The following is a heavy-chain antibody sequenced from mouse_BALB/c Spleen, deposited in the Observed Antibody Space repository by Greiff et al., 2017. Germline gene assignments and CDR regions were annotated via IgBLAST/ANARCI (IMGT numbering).Heavy chain of an antibody. D-gene: IGHD2-1*01. CDR1: GYTFTNYW. CDR3: ARGAGNYGMDY. V-gene: IGHV1-63*02. CDR2: IYPGGGYT. Sequence: QVHVKQSGAELVRPGTSVKISCKASGYTFTNYWLGWVKQRPGHGLEWIGDIYPGGGYTNYNEKFKGKATLTADTSSSTAYMQLSSLTSEDSAVYFCARGAGNYGMDYWGQGTSVTVSS. J-gene: IGHJ4*01.